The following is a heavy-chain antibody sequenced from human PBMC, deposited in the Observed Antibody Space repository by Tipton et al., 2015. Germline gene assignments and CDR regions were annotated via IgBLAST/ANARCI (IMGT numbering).Heavy chain of an antibody. J-gene: IGHJ3*02. CDR3: ARTQGYFDGSGYYYDAFDI. CDR2: IYDSGST. CDR1: GGSVTSGSYY. Sequence: TLSLTCTVSGGSVTSGSYYWSWIRQPPGKGLEWIGNIYDSGSTYYNPSLESRVTISVDTSKKQFSLKVNSVTAADTAVYYCARTQGYFDGSGYYYDAFDIWGQGTMVTVSS. V-gene: IGHV4-61*01. D-gene: IGHD3-22*01.